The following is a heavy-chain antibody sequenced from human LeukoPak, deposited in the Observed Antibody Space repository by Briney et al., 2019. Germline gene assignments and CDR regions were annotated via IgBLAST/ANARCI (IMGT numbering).Heavy chain of an antibody. Sequence: SETLSLTCTVSGGSISSYYWSWIRQPPGKGLEWIEYIYYSGSTNYNPSLKSRVTISVDTSKNQFSLKLSSVTAADTAVYYCARVRPDYGDSFDYWGQGTLVTVSS. CDR1: GGSISSYY. CDR3: ARVRPDYGDSFDY. D-gene: IGHD4-17*01. J-gene: IGHJ4*02. CDR2: IYYSGST. V-gene: IGHV4-59*12.